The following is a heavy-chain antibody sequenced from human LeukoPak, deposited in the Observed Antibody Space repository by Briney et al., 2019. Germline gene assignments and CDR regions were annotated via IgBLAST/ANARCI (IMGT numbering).Heavy chain of an antibody. J-gene: IGHJ4*02. D-gene: IGHD3-3*01. CDR2: IIPILGIA. CDR3: ARDPRVLRFWTGQLTTGEND. CDR1: GYTFISYD. V-gene: IGHV1-69*04. Sequence: SVKVSCKASGYTFISYDINWVRQAPGQGLEWMGRIIPILGIANYAQKFQGRVTITADKSTSTAYMELSSLRSEDTAVYYCARDPRVLRFWTGQLTTGENDWGQGTLVTVSS.